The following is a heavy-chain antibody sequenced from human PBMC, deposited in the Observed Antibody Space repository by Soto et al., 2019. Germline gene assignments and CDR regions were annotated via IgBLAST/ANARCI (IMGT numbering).Heavy chain of an antibody. CDR2: ITWHSGTI. V-gene: IGHV3-9*01. Sequence: EVQLVESGGGLVQPGRSLRLACAASGFTFDQYTMHWVRQAPGKGLEWVSSITWHSGTIGYADSVKGRFTISSDNAKNSLYLQMNSLRGEDTALYYCAKEMITFGDFNYYYMDVWGNGTTVTVSS. D-gene: IGHD3-16*01. CDR3: AKEMITFGDFNYYYMDV. CDR1: GFTFDQYT. J-gene: IGHJ6*03.